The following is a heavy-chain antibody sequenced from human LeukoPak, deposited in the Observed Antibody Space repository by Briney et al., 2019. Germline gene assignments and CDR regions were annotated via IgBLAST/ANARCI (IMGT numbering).Heavy chain of an antibody. CDR1: GFTFSSYT. D-gene: IGHD3-10*01. Sequence: GGSLRLSCAASGFTFSSYTMNWVRQAPGKGLEWVSSISSSGTYIYYADSVKGRFTISRDNAKDSLYLQMNSLKTDDTAVYFCARDPNFMVRGIITSPKFDYWGQGTLVTVSS. V-gene: IGHV3-21*01. J-gene: IGHJ4*02. CDR2: ISSSGTYI. CDR3: ARDPNFMVRGIITSPKFDY.